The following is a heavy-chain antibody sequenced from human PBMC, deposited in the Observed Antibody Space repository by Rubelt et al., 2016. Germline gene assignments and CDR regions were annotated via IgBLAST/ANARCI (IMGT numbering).Heavy chain of an antibody. CDR2: ITSSSDTI. V-gene: IGHV3-48*01. CDR3: ASAVLDY. J-gene: IGHJ4*02. Sequence: EVQLVESGGGLVQPGRSLRLSCAASGFTFSKYSMNWVRQAPGKGLEWVSYITSSSDTIFYADSVGGRFTSSRDNAKNSLYLQMNSLRAEDTALYYCASAVLDYWGQGTLVIVSS. CDR1: GFTFSKYS.